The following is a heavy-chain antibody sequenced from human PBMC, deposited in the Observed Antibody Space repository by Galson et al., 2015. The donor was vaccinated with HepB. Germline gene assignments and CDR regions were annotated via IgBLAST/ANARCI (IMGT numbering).Heavy chain of an antibody. J-gene: IGHJ2*01. D-gene: IGHD2-15*01. V-gene: IGHV5-51*01. CDR1: GYDFTSYW. Sequence: QSGAEVKKAGESLKISCKGAGYDFTSYWIGWVRQMPGKGLEWMAIIYPGDSDSRYSPSFQGQVTISADKSISTVYLQWGSLKTSDTAIYYCARHKGPSAAGYFDVWGRGTLVTVSS. CDR3: ARHKGPSAAGYFDV. CDR2: IYPGDSDS.